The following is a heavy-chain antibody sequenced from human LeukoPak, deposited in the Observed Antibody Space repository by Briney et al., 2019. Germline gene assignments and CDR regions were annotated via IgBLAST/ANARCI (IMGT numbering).Heavy chain of an antibody. CDR1: GYTFTSYD. CDR2: MNPNSGNT. J-gene: IGHJ4*02. V-gene: IGHV1-8*01. D-gene: IGHD3-22*01. Sequence: ASVKVSCKASGYTFTSYDINWVRQATGQGLEWMGWMNPNSGNTGYAQKFQGRVTMTTDTSTSTAYMELRSLRSDDTAVYYCARDVRYDSSGYQTLFDYWGQGTLVTVSS. CDR3: ARDVRYDSSGYQTLFDY.